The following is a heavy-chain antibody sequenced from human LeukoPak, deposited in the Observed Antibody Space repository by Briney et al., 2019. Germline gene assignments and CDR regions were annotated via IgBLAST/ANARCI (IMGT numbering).Heavy chain of an antibody. CDR1: GFTFSSYS. J-gene: IGHJ4*02. D-gene: IGHD5-24*01. Sequence: PGGSLRLSCAASGFTFSSYSMNWVRQAPGKGLEWVSYISSSSSTIYYADSVKGRFTISRDNAKNSLYLQMNSLRAEDTAVYYCARDGEMATIAPRYFDYWGQGTLVTVSS. V-gene: IGHV3-48*01. CDR2: ISSSSSTI. CDR3: ARDGEMATIAPRYFDY.